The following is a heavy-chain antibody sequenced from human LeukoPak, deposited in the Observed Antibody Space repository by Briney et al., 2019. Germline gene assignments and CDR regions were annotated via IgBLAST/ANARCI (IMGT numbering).Heavy chain of an antibody. CDR3: TTLTGIAVAGVSTGGGY. J-gene: IGHJ4*02. V-gene: IGHV1-46*03. D-gene: IGHD6-19*01. Sequence: ASVKVSCKASGYTFTSYYMHWVRQAPGQGLEWMGLINPSGGSTSYAQKFQGRVTMTRDTSTSTVYMELSSLRSEDTAVYYCTTLTGIAVAGVSTGGGYWGQGTLVTVSS. CDR2: INPSGGST. CDR1: GYTFTSYY.